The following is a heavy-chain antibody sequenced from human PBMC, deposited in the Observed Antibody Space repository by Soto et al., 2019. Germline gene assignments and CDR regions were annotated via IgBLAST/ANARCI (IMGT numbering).Heavy chain of an antibody. D-gene: IGHD1-26*01. Sequence: ASVKVSCKASGFTFTNSAIHWVRQAPGQRLEWMGWINAGNGNTRYSQKFQGRVTVTRDTSATTAYMELSSLRSEDTAVYYCARDRQYSGSYGDDAFDFWGQGTMVTVSS. CDR1: GFTFTNSA. CDR2: INAGNGNT. V-gene: IGHV1-3*01. J-gene: IGHJ3*01. CDR3: ARDRQYSGSYGDDAFDF.